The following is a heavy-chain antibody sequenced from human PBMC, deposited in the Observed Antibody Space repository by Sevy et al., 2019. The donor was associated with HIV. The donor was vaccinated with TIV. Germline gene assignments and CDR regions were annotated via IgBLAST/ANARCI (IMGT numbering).Heavy chain of an antibody. V-gene: IGHV3-21*01. D-gene: IGHD2-2*01. CDR2: ISGFSSYI. Sequence: GGSLRLSCAVSGFTFSTYTMNWVRQAPGKGLEWLSSISGFSSYIYYADSVKGRFTISRDNAKNSLYLQMNSLRAEDTAVYYCARDGGCTSTSCLLYFDYWGQGTLVTVSS. J-gene: IGHJ4*01. CDR3: ARDGGCTSTSCLLYFDY. CDR1: GFTFSTYT.